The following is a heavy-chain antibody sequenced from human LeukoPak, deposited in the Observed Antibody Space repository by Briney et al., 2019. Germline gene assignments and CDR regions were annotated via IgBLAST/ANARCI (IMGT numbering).Heavy chain of an antibody. CDR1: GGSVSSNSDY. CDR2: IYHSGPT. D-gene: IGHD3-22*01. CDR3: ARESSYYDSGGYWQNRGRAFDI. J-gene: IGHJ3*02. Sequence: PSETLSLTCTVSGGSVSSNSDYWSWIRQPPGKGLEWIGYIYHSGPTNYNPSLKSRVSISIDTSKNEFSLKLNSVTAADTAVYYCARESSYYDSGGYWQNRGRAFDIWGQGTMVTVSS. V-gene: IGHV4-61*01.